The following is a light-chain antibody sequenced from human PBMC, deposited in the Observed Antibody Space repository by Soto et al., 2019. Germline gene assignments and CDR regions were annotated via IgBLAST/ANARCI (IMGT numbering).Light chain of an antibody. Sequence: EIVMTQSPATLSVSPGERATLSCRASQSVSSNLAWYQQKPGQAPRLLIYGASTRATGIPARFSGSVSGTEFTLTISSLQSEDFAVYYCQQYNNWLEAFGPGTKVDIK. V-gene: IGKV3-15*01. CDR3: QQYNNWLEA. CDR1: QSVSSN. CDR2: GAS. J-gene: IGKJ3*01.